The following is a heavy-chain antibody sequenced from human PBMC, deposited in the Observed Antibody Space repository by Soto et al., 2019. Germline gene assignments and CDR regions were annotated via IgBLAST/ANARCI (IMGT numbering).Heavy chain of an antibody. CDR1: GFTFSSYA. V-gene: IGHV3-23*01. CDR2: ISGSGGST. J-gene: IGHJ4*02. Sequence: GGSLRLSCAASGFTFSSYAMSWVRQAPGKGLEWVSAISGSGGSTYYADSVKGRFTISRDNSKNTLYLQMNSLRADDTAIYYCPRDSLRGYDSTGFYSWGQGTMVTVSS. D-gene: IGHD3-22*01. CDR3: PRDSLRGYDSTGFYS.